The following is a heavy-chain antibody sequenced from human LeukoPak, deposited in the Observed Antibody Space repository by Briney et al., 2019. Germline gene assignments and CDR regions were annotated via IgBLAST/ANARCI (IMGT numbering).Heavy chain of an antibody. CDR2: IYYSGST. CDR1: GGSISSYY. CDR3: ARDRRTLGYCSGGSCYSTNTQGRFDP. Sequence: PSETLSLTCTVSGGSISSYYWSWIRQPPGKGLEWIGYIYYSGSTNYNPSLKSRVTISVDTSKNQFSLKLSSVTAADTAVYYCARDRRTLGYCSGGSCYSTNTQGRFDPWGQGTLVTVSS. J-gene: IGHJ5*02. V-gene: IGHV4-59*12. D-gene: IGHD2-15*01.